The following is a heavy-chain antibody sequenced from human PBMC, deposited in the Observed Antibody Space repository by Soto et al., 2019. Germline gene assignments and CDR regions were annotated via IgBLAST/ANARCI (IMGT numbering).Heavy chain of an antibody. CDR3: AREYYDSLAGRYFDP. CDR2: VNTGTGDT. J-gene: IGHJ5*02. CDR1: GYSFTEFG. D-gene: IGHD3-9*01. V-gene: IGHV1-3*04. Sequence: QIHLVQSGADVKKPGASVTISCQTSGYSFTEFGLHWVRQAPGRRLAWRGWVNTGTGDTSYPQNLQGSITITRDTAATTAYMQLNSLRSEDTAVYYCAREYYDSLAGRYFDPWGQGTLITVSS.